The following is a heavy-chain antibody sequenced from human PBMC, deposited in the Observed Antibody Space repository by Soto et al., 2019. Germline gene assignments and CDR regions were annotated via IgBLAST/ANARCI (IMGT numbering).Heavy chain of an antibody. J-gene: IGHJ4*02. V-gene: IGHV3-23*01. CDR1: GFTFSSYA. CDR3: AKFRAGLGSQTDS. CDR2: VGVSGATT. D-gene: IGHD3-10*01. Sequence: EVHLLESGGNLVQPGGSLRLSCAASGFTFSSYAMSWVRQAPGKGLEWVSTVGVSGATTYYTDSVKGRFTISRDNSNNTLFLQMHSLRAEDTAIYYCAKFRAGLGSQTDSWGQGTLVTVSS.